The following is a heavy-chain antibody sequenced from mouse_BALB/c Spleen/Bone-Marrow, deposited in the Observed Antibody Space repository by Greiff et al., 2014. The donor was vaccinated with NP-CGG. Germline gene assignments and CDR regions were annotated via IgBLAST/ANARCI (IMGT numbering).Heavy chain of an antibody. CDR3: ARGSYCCGSSSPWFAY. J-gene: IGHJ3*01. V-gene: IGHV1S41*01. CDR1: GYTFTSYW. CDR2: IPPGSGTT. D-gene: IGHD1-1*01. Sequence: DLVKPGASVKLSCKASGYTFTSYWINWIKQRPGQGLEWIGRIPPGSGTTYYNEMFKGKATLTVDTSSTTAYIQLSSLSSEDSAVYFCARGSYCCGSSSPWFAYWGQGTLVTVSA.